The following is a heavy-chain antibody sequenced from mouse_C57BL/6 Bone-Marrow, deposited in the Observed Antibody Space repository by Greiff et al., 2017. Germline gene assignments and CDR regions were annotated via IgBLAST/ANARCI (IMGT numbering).Heavy chain of an antibody. D-gene: IGHD2-4*01. CDR2: IYPGDGDT. CDR1: GYAFSSSW. V-gene: IGHV1-82*01. CDR3: ARWPLYYDYDVGFAY. Sequence: VQLQQSGPVLVKPGASVKISCKASGYAFSSSWMNWVKQRPGKGLEWIGRIYPGDGDTNYNGKFKGKATLTADKSSSTAYMQLSSLTSEDSAVYFCARWPLYYDYDVGFAYWGQGTLVTVSA. J-gene: IGHJ3*01.